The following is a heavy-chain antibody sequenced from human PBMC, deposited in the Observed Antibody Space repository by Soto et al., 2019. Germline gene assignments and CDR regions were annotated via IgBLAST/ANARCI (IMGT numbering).Heavy chain of an antibody. J-gene: IGHJ5*02. CDR3: ARFGGYCSSTSCLDWFDP. D-gene: IGHD2-2*01. Sequence: SETLSLTCTVSGGSISSYYWSWIRQPPGKGLEWIGYIYYSGSTNYNPSLKSRVTISVDTSKNQFSLKLSSVTAADTAVYYCARFGGYCSSTSCLDWFDPWGQGTLVTVSS. CDR1: GGSISSYY. V-gene: IGHV4-59*01. CDR2: IYYSGST.